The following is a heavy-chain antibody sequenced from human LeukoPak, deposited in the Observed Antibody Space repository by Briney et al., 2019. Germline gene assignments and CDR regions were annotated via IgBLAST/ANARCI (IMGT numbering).Heavy chain of an antibody. CDR3: ARGVKGSLDY. V-gene: IGHV3-21*01. Sequence: PGGSLRLFCAASGFTFSSYSMNWVRQAPGKGLEWVSSISSSSSYIYYADSVKGRFTISRDNAKNSLYLQMNSLRAEDAAVYYCARGVKGSLDYWGQGTLVTVSS. CDR2: ISSSSSYI. CDR1: GFTFSSYS. D-gene: IGHD3-10*01. J-gene: IGHJ4*02.